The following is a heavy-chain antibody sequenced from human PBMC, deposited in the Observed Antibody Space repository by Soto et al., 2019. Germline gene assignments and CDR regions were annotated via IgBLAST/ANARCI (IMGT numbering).Heavy chain of an antibody. CDR1: GFTFSSYG. V-gene: IGHV3-30*18. J-gene: IGHJ3*02. CDR3: AKDWGHIAVAAITGNSAFHI. CDR2: ISYDGTNK. Sequence: QLQLVEAGGGVVQPGRSLRLSCASSGFTFSSYGIHWVRQAPGKGLEWVAVISYDGTNKWYADSVRGRFTISRDNSKNTLFLQMNSLRAEDTAVYYCAKDWGHIAVAAITGNSAFHIWGQGIVVTVSS. D-gene: IGHD6-19*01.